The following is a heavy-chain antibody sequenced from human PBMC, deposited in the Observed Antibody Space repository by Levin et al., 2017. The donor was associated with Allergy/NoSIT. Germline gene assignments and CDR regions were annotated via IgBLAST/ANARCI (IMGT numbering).Heavy chain of an antibody. J-gene: IGHJ4*02. V-gene: IGHV3-9*01. CDR1: GFTFDDYA. CDR2: ISWNSGSI. D-gene: IGHD6-13*01. CDR3: AKDMGQAAGSSAYDY. Sequence: SGGSLRLSCAASGFTFDDYAMHWVRQAPGKGLEWVSGISWNSGSIGYADSVKGRFTISRDNAKNSLYLQMNSLRAEDTALYYCAKDMGQAAGSSAYDYWGQGTLVTVSS.